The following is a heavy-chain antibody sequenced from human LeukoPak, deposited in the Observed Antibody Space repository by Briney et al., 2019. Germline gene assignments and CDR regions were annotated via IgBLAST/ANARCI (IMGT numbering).Heavy chain of an antibody. CDR1: GFTFSGYG. V-gene: IGHV3-21*01. CDR2: ISSSSSYI. Sequence: GGSLRLSCAASGFTFSGYGMSWVRQAPGKGLEWVSSISSSSSYIYYADSVKGRFTISRDNAKNSLYLQMNSLRAEDTAVYYCAKTGIAVAGKAFDYWGQGTLVTVSS. D-gene: IGHD6-19*01. CDR3: AKTGIAVAGKAFDY. J-gene: IGHJ4*02.